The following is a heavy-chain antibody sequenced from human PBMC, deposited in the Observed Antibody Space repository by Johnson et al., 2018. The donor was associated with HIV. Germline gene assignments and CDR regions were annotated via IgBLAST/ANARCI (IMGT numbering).Heavy chain of an antibody. D-gene: IGHD3/OR15-3a*01. CDR3: TTAELGWTGLGAFDI. V-gene: IGHV3-15*01. CDR1: GFAFSSYA. J-gene: IGHJ3*02. Sequence: EVLLVESGGGVVQPGRSLRLSCAASGFAFSSYAMTWVRQAPGKGLEWVGRIQSKTDGGTTDYAAPVKGRFTISRDDSKNTLSLQMNSLKTEDTAVYYCTTAELGWTGLGAFDIWGQGTMVTVSS. CDR2: IQSKTDGGTT.